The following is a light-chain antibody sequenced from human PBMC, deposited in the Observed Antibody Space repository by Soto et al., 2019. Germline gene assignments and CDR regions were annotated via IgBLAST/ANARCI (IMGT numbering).Light chain of an antibody. J-gene: IGKJ4*01. CDR2: GAS. Sequence: EIVLTQSPGTLSLSPGERATLSCRASQSVTSSYLAWYQQKPGQAPRLLIYGASSRATGIPDRFSGSGSGTDFTLIISRLEPEGFAVFYCQQYDTSPLTFGGGTKVEIK. CDR3: QQYDTSPLT. V-gene: IGKV3-20*01. CDR1: QSVTSSY.